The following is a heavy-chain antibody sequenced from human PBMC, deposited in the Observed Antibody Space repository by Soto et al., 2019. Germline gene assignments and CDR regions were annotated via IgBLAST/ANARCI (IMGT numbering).Heavy chain of an antibody. V-gene: IGHV1-69*06. Sequence: LVKVSCKASGGTFSSYAISWVRQAPGQGLEWMGGIIPIFGTANYAQKFQGRVTITADKSTSTAYMELSSLRSEDTAVYYCARVGVRRVIAATNWFDPWGQGTLVTVSS. CDR3: ARVGVRRVIAATNWFDP. D-gene: IGHD6-6*01. J-gene: IGHJ5*02. CDR1: GGTFSSYA. CDR2: IIPIFGTA.